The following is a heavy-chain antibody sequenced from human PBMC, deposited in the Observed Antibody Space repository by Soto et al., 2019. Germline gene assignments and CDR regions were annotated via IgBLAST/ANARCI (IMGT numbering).Heavy chain of an antibody. CDR1: GFTFSRHW. J-gene: IGHJ5*02. CDR3: AREVIAAPGTLRWFDP. V-gene: IGHV3-74*03. Sequence: SLRLSCAASGFTFSRHWMHWVRQTPGKGPVWVSRINDDGSSTKYADSVKGRFTIARDNAKNTVFLQMSSLRAEDTAVYYCAREVIAAPGTLRWFDPWGQGTLVTVSS. D-gene: IGHD6-25*01. CDR2: INDDGSST.